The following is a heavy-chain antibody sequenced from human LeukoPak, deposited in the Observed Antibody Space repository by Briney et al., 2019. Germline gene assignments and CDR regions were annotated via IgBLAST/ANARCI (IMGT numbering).Heavy chain of an antibody. J-gene: IGHJ4*02. Sequence: GGSLRLSCEASGFTFSSYGMHWVRQAPGKGLEWVSYSSAGGSTISYADSVKGRFTISRDDAKNSLYLQMNSLRVEDTAVYYCARSAVFVDYWGQGTLVTVSS. V-gene: IGHV3-48*04. CDR3: ARSAVFVDY. CDR2: SSAGGSTI. D-gene: IGHD2-21*01. CDR1: GFTFSSYG.